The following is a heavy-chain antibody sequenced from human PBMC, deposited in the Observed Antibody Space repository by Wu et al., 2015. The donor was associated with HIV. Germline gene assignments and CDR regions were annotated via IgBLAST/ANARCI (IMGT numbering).Heavy chain of an antibody. CDR1: GYTFTSYG. CDR2: ISAYNGNT. V-gene: IGHV1-18*01. CDR3: AREPKNLGSGSWGDFDY. D-gene: IGHD3-10*01. Sequence: QVQLVQSGAEVKKPGASVKVSCKASGYTFTSYGISWVRQAPGQGLEWMGWISAYNGNTNYAQKLQGRVTMTTDTSTSTAYMELRSLRSDDTAVYYCAREPKNLGSGSWGDFDYWGQGTLVTVSS. J-gene: IGHJ4*02.